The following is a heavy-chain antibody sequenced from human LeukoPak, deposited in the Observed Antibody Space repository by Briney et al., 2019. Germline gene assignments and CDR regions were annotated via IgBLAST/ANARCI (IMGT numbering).Heavy chain of an antibody. V-gene: IGHV3-7*03. CDR2: IKQDGSEK. CDR3: ARVSTGVYFDY. D-gene: IGHD3-10*01. CDR1: EFTFTKYW. Sequence: SGGSLRLSCAASEFTFTKYWMTWVRQAPGKGLEWVANIKQDGSEKFYVDSVKGRFTISRDNAKNSLDLQINSLGAEDTAVYYCARVSTGVYFDYWGQGTLVTVSS. J-gene: IGHJ4*02.